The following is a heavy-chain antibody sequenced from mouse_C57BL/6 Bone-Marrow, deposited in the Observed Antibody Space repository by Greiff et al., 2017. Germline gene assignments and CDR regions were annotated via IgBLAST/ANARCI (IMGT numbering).Heavy chain of an antibody. CDR3: ARSHYYGSSSYYFDY. Sequence: QVQLQQPGAELVKPGASVKLSCKASGYTFTSYWMHWVKQRPGRGLEWIGRIDPNRGGTKYNEKFKSKATLTVDKPSSTAHMQLSSLTSEDSAVYYCARSHYYGSSSYYFDYWGQGTTLTDSS. D-gene: IGHD1-1*01. J-gene: IGHJ2*01. V-gene: IGHV1-72*01. CDR1: GYTFTSYW. CDR2: IDPNRGGT.